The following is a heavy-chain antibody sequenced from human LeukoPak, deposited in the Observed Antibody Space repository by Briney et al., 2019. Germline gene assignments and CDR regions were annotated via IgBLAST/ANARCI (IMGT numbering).Heavy chain of an antibody. CDR1: GFTFSSYA. CDR2: ISGSGGST. CDR3: AKDSAAAGIKYFDY. D-gene: IGHD6-13*01. J-gene: IGHJ4*02. V-gene: IGHV3-23*01. Sequence: GGSLRLSCAASGFTFSSYAMSWVRQAPGKGLEWVSAISGSGGSTYYADSVKGRFTISRDNPKNTLYLQMNSLRAEDTAVYYCAKDSAAAGIKYFDYWGQGTLVTVSS.